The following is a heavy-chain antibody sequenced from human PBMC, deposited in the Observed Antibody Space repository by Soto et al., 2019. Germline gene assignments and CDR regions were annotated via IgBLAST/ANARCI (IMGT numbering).Heavy chain of an antibody. J-gene: IGHJ3*02. D-gene: IGHD3-22*01. V-gene: IGHV3-23*01. CDR1: GFTFNNYG. CDR2: ISDDGGNT. CDR3: AKDGGYYDSSGYSGLAFDI. Sequence: PGGSLRLSCAASGFTFNNYGMSWVRQAPGKGLEWVSAISDDGGNTYYADSVKGRFTISRDNSKNTLFLQMNSLRPEDTAMYYCAKDGGYYDSSGYSGLAFDIWGQGTMVTVAS.